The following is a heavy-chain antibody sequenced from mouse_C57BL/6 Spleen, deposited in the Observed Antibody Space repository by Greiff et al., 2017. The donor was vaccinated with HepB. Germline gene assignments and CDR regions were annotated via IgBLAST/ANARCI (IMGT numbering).Heavy chain of an antibody. CDR1: GFTFSDYY. Sequence: EVKLVESEGGLVQPGSSMKLSCTASGFTFSDYYMAWVRQVPEKGLEWVANINYDGSSTYYLDSLKSRFIISRDNAKNILYLQMSSLKSEDTATYYCARGELRNYLDYWGQGTTLTVSS. CDR2: INYDGSST. J-gene: IGHJ2*01. V-gene: IGHV5-16*01. CDR3: ARGELRNYLDY. D-gene: IGHD1-1*01.